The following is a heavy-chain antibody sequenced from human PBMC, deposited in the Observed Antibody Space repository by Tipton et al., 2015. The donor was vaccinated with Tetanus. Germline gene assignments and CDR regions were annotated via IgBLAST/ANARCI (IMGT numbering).Heavy chain of an antibody. V-gene: IGHV5-51*01. J-gene: IGHJ2*01. CDR3: ARRVGPYTGDQVWHFDL. D-gene: IGHD7-27*01. CDR1: GDTSRSYW. Sequence: QSGAEVKKPGESLKISCKASGDTSRSYWISWVRQMPGKGLEWMGIMYPGGSATTYSPSFQGQVTFSADRSINTAYLQWSSLKASDTATDDWARRVGPYTGDQVWHFDLWGRGTLVTVSS. CDR2: MYPGGSAT.